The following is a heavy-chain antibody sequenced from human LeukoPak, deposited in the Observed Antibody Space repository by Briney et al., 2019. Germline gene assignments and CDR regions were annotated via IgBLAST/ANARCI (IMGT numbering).Heavy chain of an antibody. CDR1: GFTVSSNY. CDR2: IYSGGST. V-gene: IGHV3-53*01. Sequence: PGGSLRLSCAASGFTVSSNYMSWVRQAPGKGLEWVSVIYSGGSTYYADSVKGRFTISRDNSKKTLYLQMNSLRAEDTAVYYCAGRQLVRLADAFDIWGQGTMVTVSS. D-gene: IGHD6-13*01. J-gene: IGHJ3*02. CDR3: AGRQLVRLADAFDI.